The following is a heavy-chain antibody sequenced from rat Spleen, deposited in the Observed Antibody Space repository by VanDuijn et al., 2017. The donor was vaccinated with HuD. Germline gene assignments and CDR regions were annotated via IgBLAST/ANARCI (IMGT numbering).Heavy chain of an antibody. D-gene: IGHD1-9*01. CDR1: GFTFSDYY. CDR2: ISSSSGTI. Sequence: EVQLVESDGGLVQPGRSLKLSCAASGFTFSDYYMAWVRQAPTKGLEWVAYISSSSGTIHYADTVKGRFTISRDNAKNTLYLQLSSLRSEDTALYYCARRGYGYNYFDYWGQGVMVTVSS. V-gene: IGHV5-34*01. CDR3: ARRGYGYNYFDY. J-gene: IGHJ2*01.